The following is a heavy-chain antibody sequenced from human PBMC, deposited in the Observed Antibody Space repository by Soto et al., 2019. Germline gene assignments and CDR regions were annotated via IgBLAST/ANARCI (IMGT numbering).Heavy chain of an antibody. V-gene: IGHV5-51*01. D-gene: IGHD2-2*01. Sequence: XESLRISCKYSGNSFTTYWIGLVRQMPGKGLEWMGIIYPGDSDTRYSPSFQGQVTLSVDKSISTAYLQWSSLKASDTAMYYCARHGGPKGVVKVAKYYYYYGMDVWGQGTTVTVSS. J-gene: IGHJ6*02. CDR2: IYPGDSDT. CDR1: GNSFTTYW. CDR3: ARHGGPKGVVKVAKYYYYYGMDV.